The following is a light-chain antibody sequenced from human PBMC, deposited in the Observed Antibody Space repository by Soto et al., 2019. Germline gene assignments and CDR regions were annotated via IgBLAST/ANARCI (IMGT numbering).Light chain of an antibody. V-gene: IGLV4-69*01. CDR2: LNSDGSH. Sequence: QLVLTQSPSASASLGASVKLTCTLISGHSTYAIAWHQQQPDKGPRYLMKLNSDGSHSKGDGIPDRFSGSSSGAERHLTISSLQSEDEVDYYCQTWGTAIHDVVFGGGTKLTVL. CDR3: QTWGTAIHDVV. CDR1: SGHSTYA. J-gene: IGLJ2*01.